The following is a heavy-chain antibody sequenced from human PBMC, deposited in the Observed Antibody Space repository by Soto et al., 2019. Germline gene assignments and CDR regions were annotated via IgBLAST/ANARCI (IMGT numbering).Heavy chain of an antibody. J-gene: IGHJ4*02. CDR3: ARSRGDGYNY. V-gene: IGHV1-69*13. CDR2: IIPIFGTA. D-gene: IGHD3-10*01. Sequence: ASVKVSCKAYGGTFSSYAISWVRQAPGQGLEWMGGIIPIFGTANYAQKFQGRVTITADESTSTAYMELSSLRSEDTAVYYCARSRGDGYNYWGQGTLVTVSS. CDR1: GGTFSSYA.